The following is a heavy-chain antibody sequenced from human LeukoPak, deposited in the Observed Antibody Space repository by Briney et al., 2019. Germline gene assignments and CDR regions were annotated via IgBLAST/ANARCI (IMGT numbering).Heavy chain of an antibody. J-gene: IGHJ4*02. D-gene: IGHD6-13*01. CDR3: AKSMGRLAAAGTDY. CDR1: GFTFDDYA. V-gene: IGHV3-9*03. CDR2: ISWNSGSI. Sequence: GRSLRLSCAASGFTFDDYAMHWVRQAPGKGLEWVSGISWNSGSIGYADSVKGRFTISRDNAKNSLYLQMNSLRAEDMALYYCAKSMGRLAAAGTDYWGQGTLVTVSS.